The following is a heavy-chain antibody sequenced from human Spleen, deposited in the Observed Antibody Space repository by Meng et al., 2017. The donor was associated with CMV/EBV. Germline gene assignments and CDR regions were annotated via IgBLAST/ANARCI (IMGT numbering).Heavy chain of an antibody. CDR2: MNPNSGNT. CDR3: ARTVPYFGVDYGMDV. D-gene: IGHD3-3*01. Sequence: ASVKVSCKASGYTVTSYDINWVRQATGQGLEWMGWMNPNSGNTGYAQKFQGRVTMTRDTSTSTVYMELSSLRSEDTAVYYCARTVPYFGVDYGMDVWGQGTTVTVSS. J-gene: IGHJ6*02. V-gene: IGHV1-8*01. CDR1: GYTVTSYD.